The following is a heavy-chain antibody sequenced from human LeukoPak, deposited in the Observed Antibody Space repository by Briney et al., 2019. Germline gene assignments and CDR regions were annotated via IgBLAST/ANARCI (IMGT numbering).Heavy chain of an antibody. CDR2: FYHSGST. J-gene: IGHJ4*02. D-gene: IGHD6-19*01. CDR3: ARGAVARTTPDGN. CDR1: GYSINSGYY. V-gene: IGHV4-38-2*02. Sequence: SETLSLTCTVSGYSINSGYYWGWIRQPPGKGLEGIGSFYHSGSTYYNPSLKSRVAISVDTSKNQFSLNLSSVTAADTAVYYCARGAVARTTPDGNWGQGTLVTVSS.